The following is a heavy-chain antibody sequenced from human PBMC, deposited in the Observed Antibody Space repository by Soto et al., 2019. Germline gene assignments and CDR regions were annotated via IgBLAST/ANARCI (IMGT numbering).Heavy chain of an antibody. Sequence: ASVKVSCKASGYTFTSYYMHWVRQAPGQGLEWMGIINPSGGSTSYAQKFQGRVTMTRDTSTSTVYMELSSLRSEDTAVYYCARDHQGYCSSTSCYFNGLDPWGQGTLVTVSS. CDR1: GYTFTSYY. V-gene: IGHV1-46*03. D-gene: IGHD2-2*01. CDR2: INPSGGST. CDR3: ARDHQGYCSSTSCYFNGLDP. J-gene: IGHJ5*02.